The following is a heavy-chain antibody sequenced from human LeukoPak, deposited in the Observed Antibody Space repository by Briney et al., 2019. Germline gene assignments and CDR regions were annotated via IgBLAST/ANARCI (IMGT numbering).Heavy chain of an antibody. CDR2: ISSSSSYI. CDR3: ARVIAAAAPMFDP. J-gene: IGHJ5*02. D-gene: IGHD6-13*01. CDR1: GFTFSSYS. V-gene: IGHV3-21*01. Sequence: GGSLRLSCAASGFTFSSYSMSWVRQAPGKGLEWVSSISSSSSYIYYADSVKGRFTISRDNAKNSLYLQMNSLRAEDTAVYYCARVIAAAAPMFDPWGQGTLVTVSS.